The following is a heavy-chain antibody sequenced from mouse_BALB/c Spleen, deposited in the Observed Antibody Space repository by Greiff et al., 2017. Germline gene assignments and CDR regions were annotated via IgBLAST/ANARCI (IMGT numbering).Heavy chain of an antibody. D-gene: IGHD2-14*01. J-gene: IGHJ4*01. CDR1: GFTFSSFG. CDR2: ISSGSSTI. CDR3: ARVYRYDAMDY. Sequence: DVMLVESGGGLVQPGGSRKLSCAASGFTFSSFGMHWVRQAPEKGLEWVAYISSGSSTIYYADTVKGRFTISRDNPKNTLFLQMTSLRSEDTAMYYCARVYRYDAMDYWGQGTSVTVSS. V-gene: IGHV5-17*02.